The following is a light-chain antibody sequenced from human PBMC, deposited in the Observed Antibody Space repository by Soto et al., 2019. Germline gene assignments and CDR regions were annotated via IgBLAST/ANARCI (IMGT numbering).Light chain of an antibody. V-gene: IGKV1-5*02. CDR3: QQSYTIPWM. J-gene: IGKJ1*01. Sequence: DIQMTQSPSSLSASVGDRVTIICRASQSVSTRLAWYQQKPGKAPKVLIYDASSWAGGVPSRFTGSGSGTEFTLTINSLQPDDFATYYCQQSYTIPWMFGQGTKVDI. CDR1: QSVSTR. CDR2: DAS.